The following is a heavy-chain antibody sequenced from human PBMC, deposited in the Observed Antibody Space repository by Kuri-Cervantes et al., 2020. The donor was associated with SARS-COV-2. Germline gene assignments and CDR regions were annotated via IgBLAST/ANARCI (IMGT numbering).Heavy chain of an antibody. Sequence: GASLKISCAASGFTFSDYYMSWIRKAPGKGLEWVSYISSSGSTIYYADSVKGKFTISRYNAKNSLYLQMNSLRAEDTAVYYFATPNCGLDFWGQGTLVTVSS. CDR3: ATPNCGLDF. D-gene: IGHD2-21*01. J-gene: IGHJ4*02. V-gene: IGHV3-11*04. CDR2: ISSSGSTI. CDR1: GFTFSDYY.